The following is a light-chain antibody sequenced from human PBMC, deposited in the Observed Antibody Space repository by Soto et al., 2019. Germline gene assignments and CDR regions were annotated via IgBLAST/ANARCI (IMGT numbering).Light chain of an antibody. V-gene: IGKV3-11*01. J-gene: IGKJ4*01. CDR1: QSVSSN. CDR3: QQRSNWPLT. CDR2: GAS. Sequence: EIVMTQSPATLSVSPGERATLSCRASQSVSSNLAWYQQKPGQAPRLLIFGASDRATGIPDRFSGSGSGTDFTLTISSLEPEDFAVYYCQQRSNWPLTFGGGTKVDIK.